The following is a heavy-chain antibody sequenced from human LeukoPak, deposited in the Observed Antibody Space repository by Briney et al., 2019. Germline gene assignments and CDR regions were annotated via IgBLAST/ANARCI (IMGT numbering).Heavy chain of an antibody. CDR2: IYYSGST. Sequence: SETLSLTCTVSGGSISSYYWSWIRQPPGKGLEWIGYIYYSGSTNYNPSLKSRVTISVDTSKNQFSLKLSSVTAADTAVYYCARHPYGDYVDWFDPWGQGTLVTVSS. CDR1: GGSISSYY. CDR3: ARHPYGDYVDWFDP. J-gene: IGHJ5*02. V-gene: IGHV4-59*08. D-gene: IGHD4-17*01.